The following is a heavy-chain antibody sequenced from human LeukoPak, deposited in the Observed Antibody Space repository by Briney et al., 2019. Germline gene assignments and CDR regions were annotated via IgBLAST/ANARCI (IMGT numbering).Heavy chain of an antibody. J-gene: IGHJ4*02. CDR2: INPNSGGT. CDR1: GYTFTGYS. D-gene: IGHD3-22*01. CDR3: ARGAISSAYSRYDY. Sequence: ASVKVSCKASGYTFTGYSMHWVRQAPGQGLEWMGWINPNSGGTNYAQKYQGRVTMTRDTSISTDYMELSRLRADDTAVYYYARGAISSAYSRYDYWRQGTLDTVSA. V-gene: IGHV1-2*02.